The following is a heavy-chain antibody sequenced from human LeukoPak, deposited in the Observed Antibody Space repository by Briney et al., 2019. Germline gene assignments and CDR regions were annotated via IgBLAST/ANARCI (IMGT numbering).Heavy chain of an antibody. CDR1: GYTFTGYY. CDR2: INPSSGGT. V-gene: IGHV1-2*02. Sequence: WASVKVSCKASGYTFTGYYMHWVRQAPGQGLEWMGWINPSSGGTNYAQKFQGRVTMTRDTSISTAYMELSRLRSDDTAVYYCARDGVSGSYTGAFDIWGQGTMVTVSS. CDR3: ARDGVSGSYTGAFDI. J-gene: IGHJ3*02. D-gene: IGHD1-26*01.